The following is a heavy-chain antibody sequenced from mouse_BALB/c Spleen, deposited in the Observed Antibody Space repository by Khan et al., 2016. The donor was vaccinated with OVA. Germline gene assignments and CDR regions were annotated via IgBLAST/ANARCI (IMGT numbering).Heavy chain of an antibody. CDR1: GFNIKDSY. CDR3: ALPSYDHRDFDV. V-gene: IGHV14-3*02. J-gene: IGHJ1*01. Sequence: VQLKQSGAALVKPGASVDLSCTASGFNIKDSYIHWVKQRPEQGLEWIGRIAPANGNTKYAPNFQGQATISADTSSNTSYLRLSSLTSEDTAVYFCALPSYDHRDFDVWGAGTTVTVSS. CDR2: IAPANGNT. D-gene: IGHD6-1*01.